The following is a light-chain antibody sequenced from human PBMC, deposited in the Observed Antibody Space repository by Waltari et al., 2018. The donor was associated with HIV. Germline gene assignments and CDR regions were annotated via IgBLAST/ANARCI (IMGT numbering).Light chain of an antibody. V-gene: IGLV2-14*01. J-gene: IGLJ2*01. CDR2: EVT. CDR1: GRDVGAYDY. CDR3: SSYSSSSTWI. Sequence: QSALTQPASVSGSPGESITISCTGTGRDVGAYDYVSRYQQHPGKAPKLMISEVTNGPSGVSKRCSGSKSGNTASLTVSGLQAEDEADYYCSSYSSSSTWIFGGGTKLTVL.